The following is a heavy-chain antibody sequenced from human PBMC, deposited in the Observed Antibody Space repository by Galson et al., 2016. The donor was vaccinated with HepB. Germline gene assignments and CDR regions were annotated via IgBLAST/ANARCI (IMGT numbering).Heavy chain of an antibody. V-gene: IGHV3-30-3*01. CDR1: GFSFSTYS. J-gene: IGHJ5*01. CDR3: ARDWLGWNFFDS. Sequence: SLRLSCAASGFSFSTYSMHWVRQAPGKGLEWVAVISCDGSNKSYGDSVKGRFTISRDDSKNTLYLQMNNLRAEDTAVFYCARDWLGWNFFDSWGQGTLVTVSS. D-gene: IGHD1-7*01. CDR2: ISCDGSNK.